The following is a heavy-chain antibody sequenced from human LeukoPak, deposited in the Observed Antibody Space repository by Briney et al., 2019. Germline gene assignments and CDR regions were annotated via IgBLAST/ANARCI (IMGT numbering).Heavy chain of an antibody. D-gene: IGHD3-22*01. Sequence: PGGSLRLSCAASGFTFSSYSMNWVRQAPGKGLEWVLSIGTTGSYIFYADSVKGRFTISRDNSKNTLYLQMNSLRAEDTAVYYCAKGGEDRRITMIVVVNFDYWGQGTLVTVSS. CDR2: IGTTGSYI. CDR1: GFTFSSYS. CDR3: AKGGEDRRITMIVVVNFDY. V-gene: IGHV3-21*04. J-gene: IGHJ4*02.